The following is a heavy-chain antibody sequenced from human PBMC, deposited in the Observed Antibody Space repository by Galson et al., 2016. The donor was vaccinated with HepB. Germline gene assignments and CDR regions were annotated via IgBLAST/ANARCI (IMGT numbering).Heavy chain of an antibody. J-gene: IGHJ4*02. D-gene: IGHD3-3*01. Sequence: SVKVSCKASGYTFTNYGINWVRQAPGQGLEWMGWISAYNGNTVYAQKLQGRVTMTTDTSTSTAYMELRSLRSDDTAVYYCARDLENYDSWSGYYKCLDYWGQGTLVTVSS. CDR1: GYTFTNYG. CDR2: ISAYNGNT. CDR3: ARDLENYDSWSGYYKCLDY. V-gene: IGHV1-18*01.